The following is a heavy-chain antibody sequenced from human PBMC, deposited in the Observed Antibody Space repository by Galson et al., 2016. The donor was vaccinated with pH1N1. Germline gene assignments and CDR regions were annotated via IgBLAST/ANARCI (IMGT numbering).Heavy chain of an antibody. CDR1: GFSLTNSGVA. J-gene: IGHJ4*02. Sequence: PTQTLTLTCTFSGFSLTNSGVAVGWIRQPPGKALEWLALFYWDGDQRSSPSLKSRLTITKDTSKNQVVLTMTNVDPVDTATYYCAHRRRGSGTPGVYDYWGQGTLVTVSS. V-gene: IGHV2-5*02. CDR2: FYWDGDQ. CDR3: AHRRRGSGTPGVYDY. D-gene: IGHD3-10*01.